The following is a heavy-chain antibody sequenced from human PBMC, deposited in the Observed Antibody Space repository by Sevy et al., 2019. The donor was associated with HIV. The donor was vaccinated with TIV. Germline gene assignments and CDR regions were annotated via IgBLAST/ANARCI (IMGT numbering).Heavy chain of an antibody. CDR1: GYTFTNHG. CDR3: AREGTLVTMLI. V-gene: IGHV1-18*01. Sequence: ASVKVSCKASGYTFTNHGISWVRQAPGQGLEWMGWINPHNGNTKYAQKLQGRVTMTTDTSTNTAYMEVRSLRSDDTAVNYCAREGTLVTMLIGGQGTLVTVS. D-gene: IGHD3-10*02. J-gene: IGHJ4*02. CDR2: INPHNGNT.